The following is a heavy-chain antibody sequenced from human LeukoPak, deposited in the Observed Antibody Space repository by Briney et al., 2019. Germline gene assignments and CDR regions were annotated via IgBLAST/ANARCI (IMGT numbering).Heavy chain of an antibody. J-gene: IGHJ3*02. V-gene: IGHV4-39*07. CDR2: IYYSGST. CDR1: GGSISSSSYY. CDR3: ARLSRVVTPRGTNAFDI. D-gene: IGHD3-3*01. Sequence: SETLSLTCTVSGGSISSSSYYWGWIRQPPGKGLEWIGSIYYSGSTNYNPSLKSRVTISVDTSKNQFSLKLSSVTAADTAVYYCARLSRVVTPRGTNAFDIWGQGTMVTVSS.